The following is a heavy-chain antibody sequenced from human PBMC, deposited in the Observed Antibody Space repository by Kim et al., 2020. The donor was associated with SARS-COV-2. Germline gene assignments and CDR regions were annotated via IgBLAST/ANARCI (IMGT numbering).Heavy chain of an antibody. Sequence: GGSLRLSCAASGFTFSNYAMNWVRQAPGKGLEWVSTIFNNGGTTYYADSVKGRFTISRDNSKNMLYLQMKSLRAEDMAVYYCAKTRSMTTIQECTDSWGQGTLVTVSS. CDR3: AKTRSMTTIQECTDS. J-gene: IGHJ5*01. V-gene: IGHV3-23*01. D-gene: IGHD4-4*01. CDR1: GFTFSNYA. CDR2: IFNNGGTT.